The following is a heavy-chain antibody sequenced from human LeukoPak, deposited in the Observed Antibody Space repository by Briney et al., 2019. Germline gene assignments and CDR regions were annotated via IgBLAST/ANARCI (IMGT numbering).Heavy chain of an antibody. D-gene: IGHD2-8*02. Sequence: PGGSLRLSCAASGFTFSSYSMNWVRQAPGKGLEWVSSISSSSSYIYYADSVKGRFTISRDNAKNSLYLQMNSLRAEHTAVYYCARALRWGIWAFDIWGQGTMVTVSS. CDR2: ISSSSSYI. CDR1: GFTFSSYS. J-gene: IGHJ3*02. CDR3: ARALRWGIWAFDI. V-gene: IGHV3-21*01.